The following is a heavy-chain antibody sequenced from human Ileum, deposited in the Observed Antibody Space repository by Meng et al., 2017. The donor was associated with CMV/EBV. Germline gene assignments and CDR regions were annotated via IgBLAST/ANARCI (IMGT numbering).Heavy chain of an antibody. CDR3: VRNYGSGNWNFFHY. CDR2: IYTSGTT. D-gene: IGHD3-10*01. Sequence: QVSLQESGHGLVKTSDTLSLSCYVSGGPISNYYWSWIRQPAGKGLEWIAHIYTSGTTNYNPSLKSRVNMSVDTSRNQFSLKLTSVTAADTAVYYCVRNYGSGNWNFFHYWGQGTLVTVSS. J-gene: IGHJ4*02. V-gene: IGHV4-4*07. CDR1: GGPISNYY.